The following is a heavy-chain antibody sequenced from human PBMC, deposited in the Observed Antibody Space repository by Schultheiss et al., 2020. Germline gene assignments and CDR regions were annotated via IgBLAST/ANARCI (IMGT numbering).Heavy chain of an antibody. J-gene: IGHJ5*02. D-gene: IGHD3-3*01. CDR2: IYHSGST. Sequence: SETLSLTCAVYGGSFSGYYWGWIRQPPGKGLEWIGSIYHSGSTYYNPSLKSRVTISVDTSKNQFSLKLSSVTAADTAVYYCVRAGPPYYDFWSGYYTGNWFDPWGQGTLVTVSS. CDR3: VRAGPPYYDFWSGYYTGNWFDP. CDR1: GGSFSGYY. V-gene: IGHV4-34*09.